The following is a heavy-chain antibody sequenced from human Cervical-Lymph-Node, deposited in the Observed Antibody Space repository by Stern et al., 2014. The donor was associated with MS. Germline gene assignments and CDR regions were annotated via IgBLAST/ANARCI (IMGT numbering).Heavy chain of an antibody. J-gene: IGHJ4*02. V-gene: IGHV4-30-4*01. Sequence: QLQLQESGPGLVKPSQTLSLTCTVSGGSISSGGYYWSWVRQFPGKGLEWIGYINYSGTTYYKPSLKSRVTISIDTSKSQCSLKLTPMTAADTAVYYCARTEDRGGGYFDSWGQGTLVTVSS. D-gene: IGHD3-10*01. CDR2: INYSGTT. CDR3: ARTEDRGGGYFDS. CDR1: GGSISSGGYY.